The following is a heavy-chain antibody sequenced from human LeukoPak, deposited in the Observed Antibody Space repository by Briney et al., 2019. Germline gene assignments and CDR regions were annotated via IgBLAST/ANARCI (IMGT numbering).Heavy chain of an antibody. CDR1: GFTFSSYE. D-gene: IGHD3-22*01. V-gene: IGHV3-48*03. J-gene: IGHJ3*02. CDR2: ISSSGSTI. CDR3: ARDRPENYYDSSGTDAFDI. Sequence: PGGSVRLSRAASGFTFSSYEMNWVRPAPGKGREWVSYISSSGSTIYYADSVKGRFTISRDNAKNSLYLQMNSLRAEDTAVYYCARDRPENYYDSSGTDAFDIWGQGTMLAAYS.